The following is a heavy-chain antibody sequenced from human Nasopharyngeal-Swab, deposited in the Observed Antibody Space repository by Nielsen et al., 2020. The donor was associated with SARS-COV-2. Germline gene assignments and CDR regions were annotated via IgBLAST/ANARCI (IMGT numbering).Heavy chain of an antibody. V-gene: IGHV1-8*01. J-gene: IGHJ3*02. CDR1: GYTFTSYD. D-gene: IGHD3-22*01. CDR3: ARDSLIMIVVVGWAFDI. CDR2: MNPNSGNT. Sequence: ASVKVSCKASGYTFTSYDINWVRQATGQGLEWIGWMNPNSGNTGYAQKFQGRVTMTRNTSISTAYMELSSLRSEDTAVYYCARDSLIMIVVVGWAFDIWGQGTMVTVSS.